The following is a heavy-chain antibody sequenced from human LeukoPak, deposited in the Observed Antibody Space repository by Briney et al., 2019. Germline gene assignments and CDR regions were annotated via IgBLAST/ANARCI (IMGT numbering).Heavy chain of an antibody. CDR2: IHTSGST. J-gene: IGHJ6*03. CDR3: ARDSAVADYYYYYYMDV. D-gene: IGHD6-19*01. Sequence: SETLSLTCTVSGGSISSYYWSWIRQPAGKGLEWIGRIHTSGSTNYNPSLKSRVTMSVDTSKNQFSLKLSSVTAADTAVYYCARDSAVADYYYYYYMDVWGKGTTVTVSS. CDR1: GGSISSYY. V-gene: IGHV4-4*07.